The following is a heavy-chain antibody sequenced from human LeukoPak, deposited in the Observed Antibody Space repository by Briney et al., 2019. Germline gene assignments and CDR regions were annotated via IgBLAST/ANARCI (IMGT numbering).Heavy chain of an antibody. CDR2: ISSSSSYI. CDR3: AHQIPRGYYGMDV. D-gene: IGHD3-10*01. CDR1: VDTFCDYY. J-gene: IGHJ6*02. Sequence: GVSLTLSCAASVDTFCDYYVSWIRKAPGKGLEWVSYISSSSSYIYYADSVKGRFTISRDNAKNSLYLQGNSLKAEDPAVYYCAHQIPRGYYGMDVWGQGTTLTVSS. V-gene: IGHV3-11*06.